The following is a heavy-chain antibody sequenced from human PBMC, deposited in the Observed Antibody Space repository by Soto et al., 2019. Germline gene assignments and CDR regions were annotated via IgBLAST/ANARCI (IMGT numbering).Heavy chain of an antibody. Sequence: PVGSLRLSCAASGFTFSSYAMSWVRQAPGKGLEWVSAISGSGGSTYYADSVKGRFTISRDNSKNTLYLQMNSLRAEDTAVYYCAKAIGYCSSTSCYTGLAYYYYGMDVWGQGTTVTVSS. CDR3: AKAIGYCSSTSCYTGLAYYYYGMDV. V-gene: IGHV3-23*01. D-gene: IGHD2-2*02. CDR2: ISGSGGST. J-gene: IGHJ6*02. CDR1: GFTFSSYA.